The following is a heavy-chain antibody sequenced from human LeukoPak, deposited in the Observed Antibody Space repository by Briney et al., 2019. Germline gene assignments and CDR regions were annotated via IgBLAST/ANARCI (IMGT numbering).Heavy chain of an antibody. Sequence: RASVRVSCKASGYTFTSFDINWVRQAPGQGLEWMGYLNPKSGDTAYAPKFLGRVTMTRNTSISTAYMELSSLTSEDTAVYYCATEGVGVSSSLYRQQFYMDDWGIGTTVTVSS. CDR1: GYTFTSFD. CDR2: LNPKSGDT. V-gene: IGHV1-8*01. D-gene: IGHD6-6*01. J-gene: IGHJ6*03. CDR3: ATEGVGVSSSLYRQQFYMDD.